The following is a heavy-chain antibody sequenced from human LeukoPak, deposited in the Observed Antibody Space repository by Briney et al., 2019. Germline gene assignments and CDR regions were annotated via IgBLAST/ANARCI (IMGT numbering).Heavy chain of an antibody. CDR3: ARVSAGYSYYYYYMDV. CDR2: IYTSGST. Sequence: SETLSLTCTVSGGSISSYYWSWIRQPAGKGLEWIGRIYTSGSTNYNPSLKSRVTISVDTSKNQFSLKLSSVSAADTAVYYCARVSAGYSYYYYYMDVWGKGTTVTISS. V-gene: IGHV4-4*07. D-gene: IGHD3-9*01. J-gene: IGHJ6*03. CDR1: GGSISSYY.